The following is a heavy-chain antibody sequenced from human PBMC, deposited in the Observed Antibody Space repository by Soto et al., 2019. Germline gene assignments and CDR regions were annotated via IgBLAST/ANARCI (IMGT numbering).Heavy chain of an antibody. J-gene: IGHJ4*02. V-gene: IGHV3-23*01. CDR3: TTRMTAHFDY. D-gene: IGHD2-21*02. CDR2: ISDRPTGHT. CDR1: GYTFTSYYT. Sequence: GASVKVSCKASGYTFTSYYTLNWVRRAPGKGLEWVSTISDRPTGHTHYAESVRGRFTISRDDSRDTVFLQMDSLRAEDTAVYYCTTRMTAHFDYWGQGVLVTVSS.